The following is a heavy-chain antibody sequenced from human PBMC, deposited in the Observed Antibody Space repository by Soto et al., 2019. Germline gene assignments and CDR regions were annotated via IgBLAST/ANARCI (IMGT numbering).Heavy chain of an antibody. Sequence: EVQLLESGGGLVQPGGSLRLSCAASGFTFSNYAMNWVRQAPGKGLEWVSVISGSGDSTYYADSVKGRFTISRDNSKNTLYLQMNSLRAEDTAIYYCARRGSGSYYDYWGQGTVVTVSS. V-gene: IGHV3-23*01. CDR1: GFTFSNYA. CDR3: ARRGSGSYYDY. CDR2: ISGSGDST. D-gene: IGHD1-26*01. J-gene: IGHJ4*02.